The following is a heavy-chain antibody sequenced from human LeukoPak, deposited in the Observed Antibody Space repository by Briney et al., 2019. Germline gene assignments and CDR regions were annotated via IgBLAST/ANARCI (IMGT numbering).Heavy chain of an antibody. D-gene: IGHD3-22*01. CDR3: ARGSTYYDSSGQVPFDY. CDR1: GFTFSSYS. V-gene: IGHV3-48*01. CDR2: ISGSSSTI. J-gene: IGHJ4*02. Sequence: GGSLRLSCAASGFTFSSYSMNWVRQAPGKGLEWGSYISGSSSTIYYADSVKGRFTISRDNGKNTLYLQMNSLRADDTAVYYCARGSTYYDSSGQVPFDYWGQGTLVTVSS.